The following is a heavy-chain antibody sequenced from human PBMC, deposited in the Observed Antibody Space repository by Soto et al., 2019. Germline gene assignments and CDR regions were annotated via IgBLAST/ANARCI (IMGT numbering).Heavy chain of an antibody. D-gene: IGHD5-12*01. CDR3: ARYSVATIRFFDY. CDR2: INHSGST. CDR1: GGSFSGCY. Sequence: SETLSLTCAVYGGSFSGCYWSWIRQPPGKGLEWIGEINHSGSTNYNPSLKSRVTISVDTSKNQFSLRLSSVTAADTAVYFCARYSVATIRFFDYWGQGTLVTVSS. J-gene: IGHJ4*02. V-gene: IGHV4-34*01.